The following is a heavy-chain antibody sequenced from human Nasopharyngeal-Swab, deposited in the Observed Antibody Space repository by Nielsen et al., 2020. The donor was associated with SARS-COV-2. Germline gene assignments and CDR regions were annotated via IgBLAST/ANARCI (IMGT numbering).Heavy chain of an antibody. Sequence: GGSLRLSCAASGFTFSSYGMHWVRQAPGKGLEWVAVISYDGSNKYYADSVKGRFTISRDNSKNTLYLQMNSLRAEDTAVYYCARLATIFGVVTVFDYWGQGTLVTVSS. CDR1: GFTFSSYG. CDR3: ARLATIFGVVTVFDY. J-gene: IGHJ4*02. CDR2: ISYDGSNK. V-gene: IGHV3-30*03. D-gene: IGHD3-3*01.